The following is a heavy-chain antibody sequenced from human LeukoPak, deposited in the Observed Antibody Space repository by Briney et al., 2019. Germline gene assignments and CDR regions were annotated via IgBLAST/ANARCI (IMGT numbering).Heavy chain of an antibody. V-gene: IGHV1-69*13. CDR3: ASPPKDYGGNSAYYYYMDV. CDR1: GGTFSSYA. CDR2: IIPIFGTA. J-gene: IGHJ6*03. D-gene: IGHD4-23*01. Sequence: VKVSCKASGGTFSSYAISWVRQAPGQGLEWMGGIIPIFGTANYAQKFQGRVTITADESTSTAYMELSSLRSEDTAVYYCASPPKDYGGNSAYYYYMDVWGKGTTVTVSS.